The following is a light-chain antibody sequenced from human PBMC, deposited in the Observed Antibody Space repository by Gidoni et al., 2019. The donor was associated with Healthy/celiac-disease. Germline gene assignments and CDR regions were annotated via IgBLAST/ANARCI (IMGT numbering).Light chain of an antibody. CDR1: SLRSYY. CDR3: NSRDSSGNHLV. Sequence: SSELTQDPPVSVALGQTVRITCQGDSLRSYYARWYQQKPGQAPVLVIYGKNNRPSGIPDRCSGSSSGNTASLTITGAQAEDEADYYCNSRDSSGNHLVFGGGTKLTVL. V-gene: IGLV3-19*01. J-gene: IGLJ2*01. CDR2: GKN.